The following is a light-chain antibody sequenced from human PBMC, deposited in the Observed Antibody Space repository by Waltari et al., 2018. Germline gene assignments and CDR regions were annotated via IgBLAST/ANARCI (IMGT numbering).Light chain of an antibody. V-gene: IGKV3-20*01. Sequence: EIVLTQSPGTLSLSPGERATLSCRARQSVSSSYLAWYQQKPGQAPRLLIYGACSRATGIPDRFSGSGSGTDFTLTISRLEPEDFAVYYCQQYGSSPWTFGQGTKVEIK. CDR3: QQYGSSPWT. J-gene: IGKJ1*01. CDR1: QSVSSSY. CDR2: GAC.